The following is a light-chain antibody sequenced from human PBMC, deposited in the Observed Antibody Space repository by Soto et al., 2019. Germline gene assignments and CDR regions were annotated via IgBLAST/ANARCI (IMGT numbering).Light chain of an antibody. CDR3: SSYSSAIAVV. CDR1: SSDIGAYNY. CDR2: EVT. V-gene: IGLV2-14*01. Sequence: QSALTQPASVSGSPGQSITISCTGTSSDIGAYNYVSWYQQHPGKAPKLMIYEVTNRPSGISNRFSGPRSGNTASLSISGLQAEDEADYFCSSYSSAIAVVFGTGTKLTVL. J-gene: IGLJ1*01.